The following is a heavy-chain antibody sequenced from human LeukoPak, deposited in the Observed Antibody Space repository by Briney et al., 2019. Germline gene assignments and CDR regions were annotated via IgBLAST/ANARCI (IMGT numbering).Heavy chain of an antibody. Sequence: ASVKVSCKASGYTFTGYYMHWVRQAPGQGLEWMGWINPNSGGTNYAQKFQGRVTMTRDTSISTAYMQLSRLRSDDTAVYYCARDRSYHDSSGYIGGFDHWGQGTLVTVSS. CDR2: INPNSGGT. J-gene: IGHJ4*02. D-gene: IGHD3-22*01. CDR1: GYTFTGYY. V-gene: IGHV1-2*02. CDR3: ARDRSYHDSSGYIGGFDH.